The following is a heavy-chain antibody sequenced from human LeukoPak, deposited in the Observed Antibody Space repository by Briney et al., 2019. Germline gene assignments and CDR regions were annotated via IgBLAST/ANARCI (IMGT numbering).Heavy chain of an antibody. CDR1: GFTFSRYW. V-gene: IGHV3-74*01. J-gene: IGHJ3*02. D-gene: IGHD3-22*01. CDR3: ARDQADYFDSSGYPADAFDI. CDR2: IDSDVNST. Sequence: GGSLRLSCAASGFTFSRYWMHWVRQAPGKGLVWVSRIDSDVNSTSHADSVKGRFTISRDNAKNTLYLQMNSLRAEDTAVYYCARDQADYFDSSGYPADAFDIWGQGTMVTVSS.